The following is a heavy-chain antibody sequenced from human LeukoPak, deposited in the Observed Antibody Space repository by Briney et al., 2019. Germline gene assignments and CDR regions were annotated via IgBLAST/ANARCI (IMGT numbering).Heavy chain of an antibody. D-gene: IGHD2-2*01. CDR2: ISSSSSYI. CDR1: GFTFSSYS. J-gene: IGHJ5*02. V-gene: IGHV3-21*01. CDR3: AKDHVVPAAYNWFDP. Sequence: GGSLRLSCAASGFTFSSYSMNWVRQAPGKGLEWVSSISSSSSYIYYADSVKGRFTISRDNSKNTLYLQMNSLRAEDTAVYYCAKDHVVPAAYNWFDPWGQGTLVTVSS.